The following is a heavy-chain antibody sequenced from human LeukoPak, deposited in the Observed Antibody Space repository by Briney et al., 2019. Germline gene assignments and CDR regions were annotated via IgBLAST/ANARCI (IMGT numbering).Heavy chain of an antibody. D-gene: IGHD2-15*01. CDR1: GFTFNTYG. CDR3: ARVGCTGGSCLAYNYYAMDV. J-gene: IGHJ6*02. CDR2: ILNDGSDK. Sequence: GGSLRLSCAASGFTFNTYGMNWVRQAPGKGLEWVAIILNDGSDKYYAESVKGRFTISRDNSKNTLFLQVNSLRADDTAVYYCARVGCTGGSCLAYNYYAMDVWGQGTTVTVSS. V-gene: IGHV3-33*01.